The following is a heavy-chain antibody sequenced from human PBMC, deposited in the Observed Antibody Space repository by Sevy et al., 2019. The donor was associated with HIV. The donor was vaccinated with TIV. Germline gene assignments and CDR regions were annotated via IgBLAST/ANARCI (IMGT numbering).Heavy chain of an antibody. V-gene: IGHV6-1*01. CDR3: ARDRWELLHNYFDY. J-gene: IGHJ4*02. D-gene: IGHD1-26*01. Sequence: QSQTLSLTCAISGDSVSSNSAAWNWIRQSPSRGLEWLGRTYYRSKWYNDYAVSVKSRITINPDTSKNQFSLQLNSVTPEDTAVYYFARDRWELLHNYFDYWGLGTLVTVSS. CDR1: GDSVSSNSAA. CDR2: TYYRSKWYN.